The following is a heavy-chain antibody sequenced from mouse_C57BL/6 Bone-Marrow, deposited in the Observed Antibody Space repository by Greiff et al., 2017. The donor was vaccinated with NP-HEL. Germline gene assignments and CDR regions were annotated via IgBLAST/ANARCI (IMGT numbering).Heavy chain of an antibody. V-gene: IGHV1-5*01. J-gene: IGHJ3*01. CDR1: GYTFTSYW. Sequence: EVQLQQSGTVLARPGASVKMSCKTSGYTFTSYWMHWVKQRPGQGLEWIGAIYPGNSDTSYNQKFKGKAKLTAVTSASTAYMELSSLTNEDSAVYYCTLLAYYSNLAWFAYWGQGTLVTVSA. D-gene: IGHD2-5*01. CDR3: TLLAYYSNLAWFAY. CDR2: IYPGNSDT.